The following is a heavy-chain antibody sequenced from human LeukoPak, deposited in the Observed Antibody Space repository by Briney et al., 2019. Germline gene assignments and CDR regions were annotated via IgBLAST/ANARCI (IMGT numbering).Heavy chain of an antibody. CDR1: GYTFTRYY. Sequence: GASVRVSCKASGYTFTRYYMHWVRQAPGQGLEGVGRINPHSCGTKYAQKFQGRVTMPRDTSISTAYWELSRLRSDDAAVYYCARGEQLSSDYWGQGTLVTVSS. V-gene: IGHV1-2*06. CDR2: INPHSCGT. CDR3: ARGEQLSSDY. J-gene: IGHJ4*02. D-gene: IGHD6-13*01.